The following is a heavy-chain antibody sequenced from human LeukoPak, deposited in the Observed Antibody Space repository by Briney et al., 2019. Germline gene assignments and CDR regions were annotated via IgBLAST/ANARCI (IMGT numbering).Heavy chain of an antibody. CDR2: IYSGGST. J-gene: IGHJ4*02. CDR1: GFNVSSNY. CDR3: ARQGELELRTFFDY. V-gene: IGHV3-66*02. Sequence: GGSLRLSCAASGFNVSSNYMSWVRQAPGKGLEWVSVIYSGGSTYYADSVKGRFTISRDNSKNTLYLQMNSLRAEDTAVYYCARQGELELRTFFDYWGQGTLVTVSS. D-gene: IGHD1-7*01.